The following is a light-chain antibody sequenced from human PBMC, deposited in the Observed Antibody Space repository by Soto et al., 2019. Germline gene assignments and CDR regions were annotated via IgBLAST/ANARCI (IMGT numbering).Light chain of an antibody. J-gene: IGKJ4*01. CDR3: QQSYSSPLT. V-gene: IGKV1-39*01. Sequence: DIQVTQSPSSLSASIGDRVIITCRASQPISTSLHWFHQKPGKAPKLLIYALSNLQRGVPSRFSGSGTGTEFTLIISSLQPEDVGNYFCQQSYSSPLTFGGGTKV. CDR1: QPISTS. CDR2: ALS.